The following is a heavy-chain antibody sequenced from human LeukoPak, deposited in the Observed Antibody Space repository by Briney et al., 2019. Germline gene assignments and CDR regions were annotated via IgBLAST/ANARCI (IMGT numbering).Heavy chain of an antibody. D-gene: IGHD3-22*01. V-gene: IGHV4-4*09. J-gene: IGHJ4*02. CDR1: GGSISSYY. CDR2: IYTSGST. CDR3: ARVRSSGYPRAYYVDY. Sequence: SETLSLTCTVSGGSISSYYWSWIRQPPGKGLEWIGYIYTSGSTNYNPSLKSRVTISVDTSKNQFSLKLSSVTAADTAVYYCARVRSSGYPRAYYVDYCGQGTLVTISS.